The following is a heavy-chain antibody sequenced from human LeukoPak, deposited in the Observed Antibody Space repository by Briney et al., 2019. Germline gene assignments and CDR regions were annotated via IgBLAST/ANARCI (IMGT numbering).Heavy chain of an antibody. J-gene: IGHJ4*02. Sequence: PSQTLSLTCTVSGGSISSGGYYWSWIRQHPGKGLEWIGYIYYSGSTYYNPSLKSRVTKSVDTSKNQFSLKLSSVTAADTAVYYCARGGMVRGVDYWGQGTLVTVSS. CDR1: GGSISSGGYY. CDR3: ARGGMVRGVDY. D-gene: IGHD3-10*01. CDR2: IYYSGST. V-gene: IGHV4-31*03.